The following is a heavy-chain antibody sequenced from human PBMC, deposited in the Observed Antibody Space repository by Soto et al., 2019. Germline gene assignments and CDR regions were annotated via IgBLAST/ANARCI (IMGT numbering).Heavy chain of an antibody. Sequence: ASETLSLTCTVSGGSVSSGSYYWSWIRQPPGKGLEWIGYIYYSGSTNYNPSLKSRVTISVDTSKNQFSLKLSSVTAADTAVYYCTRVSVVVAATRFDYWGQGTLVTVSS. D-gene: IGHD2-15*01. CDR3: TRVSVVVAATRFDY. CDR1: GGSVSSGSYY. V-gene: IGHV4-61*01. CDR2: IYYSGST. J-gene: IGHJ4*02.